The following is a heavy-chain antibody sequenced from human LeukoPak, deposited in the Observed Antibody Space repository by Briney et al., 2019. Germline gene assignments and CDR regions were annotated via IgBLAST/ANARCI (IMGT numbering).Heavy chain of an antibody. Sequence: GGSLRLSCAASGFTFSSYAMTWVRQAPGKGLEWVSGISGSGGDTYYPDSVKGRFTISRDNSKSTLYLQMNSLRAEDTAVYYCAVHYYGSSGYRPWWGQGTLVTVSS. D-gene: IGHD3-22*01. V-gene: IGHV3-23*01. CDR2: ISGSGGDT. CDR1: GFTFSSYA. CDR3: AVHYYGSSGYRPW. J-gene: IGHJ1*01.